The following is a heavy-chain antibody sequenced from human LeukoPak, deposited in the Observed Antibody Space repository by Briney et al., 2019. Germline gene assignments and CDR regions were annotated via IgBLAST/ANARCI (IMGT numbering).Heavy chain of an antibody. V-gene: IGHV1-2*02. Sequence: ASVKVSCKASGYTFTGYYMHWVRQAPGQGLEWIGCINPNSGGTNYAQKFQGTVTMTRDTSISTAYMELSRLRSDDTAVYYCARAIYDSSGYYYTGGGKSDYWGQGTLVTVSS. CDR3: ARAIYDSSGYYYTGGGKSDY. D-gene: IGHD3-22*01. J-gene: IGHJ4*02. CDR1: GYTFTGYY. CDR2: INPNSGGT.